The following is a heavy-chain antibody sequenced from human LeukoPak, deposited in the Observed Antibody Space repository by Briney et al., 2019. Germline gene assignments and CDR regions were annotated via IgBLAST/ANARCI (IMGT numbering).Heavy chain of an antibody. CDR1: GGSISCYY. J-gene: IGHJ4*02. CDR3: ARVGGWEPKLHGVTFDY. D-gene: IGHD1-26*01. V-gene: IGHV4-59*01. Sequence: PSETLSLTCTVSGGSISCYYWSWIRQPPEKGLEWIGYIYYTGSTNYNPSLKSRVTMSADTSKNQFSLKLSSVTAADTAVYFCARVGGWEPKLHGVTFDYLGQGTLVTVSS. CDR2: IYYTGST.